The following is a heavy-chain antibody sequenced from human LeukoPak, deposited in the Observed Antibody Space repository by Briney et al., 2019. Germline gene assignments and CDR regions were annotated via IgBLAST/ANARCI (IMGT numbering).Heavy chain of an antibody. D-gene: IGHD3-3*01. CDR2: IYYSGST. J-gene: IGHJ4*02. CDR3: ARESYDFWSGPSSSVGYDY. V-gene: IGHV4-59*01. CDR1: GGSISSYY. Sequence: NPSETLSLTCTVSGGSISSYYWSWIRQPPGKGLEWIGYIYYSGSTNYNPSLKSRVTISVDTSKNQFSLKLNSVTAADTAVYYCARESYDFWSGPSSSVGYDYWGQGTLVTVSS.